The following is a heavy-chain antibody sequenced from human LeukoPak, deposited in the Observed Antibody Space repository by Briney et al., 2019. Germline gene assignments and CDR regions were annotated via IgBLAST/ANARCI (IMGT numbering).Heavy chain of an antibody. D-gene: IGHD6-6*01. Sequence: PGGSLRLSCAASGFTFSSYWMSWVRQAPGKGLEWVANIKQDGSEKYYVDSVKGRFTISRDNAKNSLYLQMNSLRAEDTAVYYCARDRKGIAARHFDYWGQGTLVTVSP. V-gene: IGHV3-7*01. CDR2: IKQDGSEK. J-gene: IGHJ4*02. CDR3: ARDRKGIAARHFDY. CDR1: GFTFSSYW.